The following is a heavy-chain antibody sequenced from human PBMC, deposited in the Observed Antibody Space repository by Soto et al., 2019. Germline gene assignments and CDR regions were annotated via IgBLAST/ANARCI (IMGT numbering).Heavy chain of an antibody. J-gene: IGHJ4*02. D-gene: IGHD6-13*01. CDR2: ISQRGSA. CDR1: GASISSVYW. CDR3: ARYSAVSGTYYFDY. Sequence: QVHRQESGPGLVKPSGSLSLTCDVSGASISSVYWWSWVRQSPGKGLEWIGEISQRGSANYRPSLKSRVTMSLDTSKNQFSLRLTSVTAADTAVYYCARYSAVSGTYYFDYWGQGTLVTVSS. V-gene: IGHV4-4*02.